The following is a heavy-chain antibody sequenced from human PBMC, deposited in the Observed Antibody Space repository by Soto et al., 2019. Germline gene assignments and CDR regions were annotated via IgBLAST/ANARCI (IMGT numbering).Heavy chain of an antibody. D-gene: IGHD6-25*01. J-gene: IGHJ4*02. CDR2: ISGGGGST. V-gene: IGHV3-23*01. CDR1: GFTFSNYA. Sequence: GSLRLSCAASGFTFSNYAMSWVRQAPGKGLEWVSAISGGGGSTNYADSVKGRLTISRDNSKNTLYLQMNSLRAEDTALYYCAKGGYGGKFDYWGQGTLVTVSS. CDR3: AKGGYGGKFDY.